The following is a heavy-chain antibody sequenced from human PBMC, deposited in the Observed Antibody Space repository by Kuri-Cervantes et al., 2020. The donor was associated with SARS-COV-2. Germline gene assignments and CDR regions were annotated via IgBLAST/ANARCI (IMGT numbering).Heavy chain of an antibody. CDR2: ISYDGSNK. V-gene: IGHV3-30-3*01. J-gene: IGHJ4*02. CDR3: ARGFLEWLDY. CDR1: EFTFSDYA. D-gene: IGHD3-3*01. Sequence: GESLKISCAASEFTFSDYAMSWVRQAPGKGLEWVAVISYDGSNKYYADSVKGRFTISRDNSKNTLYLQMNSLRAEDTAVYYCARGFLEWLDYWGQGTLVTVSS.